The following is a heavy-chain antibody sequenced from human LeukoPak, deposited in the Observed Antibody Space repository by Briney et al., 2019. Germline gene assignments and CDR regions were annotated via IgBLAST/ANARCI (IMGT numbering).Heavy chain of an antibody. V-gene: IGHV3-23*01. CDR2: ISGSGGST. J-gene: IGHJ4*02. D-gene: IGHD3-10*01. CDR3: AKDDAWLRFGE. Sequence: GGSLRLSCAASGFAFSSYAMSWVRQAPGKGLEWVSAISGSGGSTYYADSVKGRFTISRDNSKNTLYLEVISLTAEDTAVYYCAKDDAWLRFGEWSQGTLVTVSS. CDR1: GFAFSSYA.